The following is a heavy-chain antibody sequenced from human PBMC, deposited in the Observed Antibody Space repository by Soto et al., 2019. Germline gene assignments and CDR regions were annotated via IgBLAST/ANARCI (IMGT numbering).Heavy chain of an antibody. J-gene: IGHJ4*02. Sequence: QVQLVQSGAEVKKPGASVKVSCKASGYTFTSYGISWVRQAPGQGLEWMGWISAYNGNTNYAQKLQGRVTMTTDTSTSTAYMELRSLRSDDTAVYYCARDDRGPTPYYDILTGYYPPDYWGQGTLVTVSS. CDR1: GYTFTSYG. V-gene: IGHV1-18*01. CDR2: ISAYNGNT. D-gene: IGHD3-9*01. CDR3: ARDDRGPTPYYDILTGYYPPDY.